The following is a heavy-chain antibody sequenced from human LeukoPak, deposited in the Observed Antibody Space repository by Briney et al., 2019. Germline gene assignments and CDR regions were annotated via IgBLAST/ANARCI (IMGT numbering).Heavy chain of an antibody. D-gene: IGHD2-2*01. Sequence: LETLSLTCAVYGWSFSGYYWSWIRQPPGKGLEWIGEINHSGSTNYNPSLKSRVTISVVTSKNQFSLKLSSVTAADTAVYYCARADIVVVPAATDGGGGMDVWGKGTTVTVSS. V-gene: IGHV4-34*01. J-gene: IGHJ6*04. CDR2: INHSGST. CDR1: GWSFSGYY. CDR3: ARADIVVVPAATDGGGGMDV.